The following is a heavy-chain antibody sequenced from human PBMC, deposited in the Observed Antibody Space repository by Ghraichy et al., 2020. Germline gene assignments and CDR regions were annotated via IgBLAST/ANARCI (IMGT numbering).Heavy chain of an antibody. CDR3: ARDSSHNDILTGYLGY. V-gene: IGHV3-7*01. CDR1: GFTFSSYW. D-gene: IGHD3-9*01. Sequence: GESLNISCAASGFTFSSYWMSWVRQAPGKGLEWVANIKQDGSEKYYVDSVKGRFTISRDNAKNSLYLQMNSLRAEDTAVYYCARDSSHNDILTGYLGYWGQGTLVTVSS. J-gene: IGHJ4*02. CDR2: IKQDGSEK.